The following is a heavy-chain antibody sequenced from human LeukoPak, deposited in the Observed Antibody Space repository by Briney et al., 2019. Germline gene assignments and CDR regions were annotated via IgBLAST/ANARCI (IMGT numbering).Heavy chain of an antibody. Sequence: PSETLSLTCAVYGGSFSGYYWSWIRQPPGKGLEWIGEINHSGSTNYNPSLKSRVTISVDTSKNQFSLKLSSVTAADTAVYYCARVGQWLRFDYWGQGTLVTVSS. J-gene: IGHJ4*02. CDR3: ARVGQWLRFDY. CDR2: INHSGST. V-gene: IGHV4-34*01. CDR1: GGSFSGYY. D-gene: IGHD6-19*01.